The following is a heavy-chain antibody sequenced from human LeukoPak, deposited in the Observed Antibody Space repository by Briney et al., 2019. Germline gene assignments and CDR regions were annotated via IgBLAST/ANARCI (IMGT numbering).Heavy chain of an antibody. CDR3: ARARTSGSYYWFDY. D-gene: IGHD1-26*01. V-gene: IGHV4-59*01. J-gene: IGHJ4*02. CDR1: GGSISSYY. Sequence: SETLSPTCTVSGGSISSYYWSWIRQPPGKGLEWIGYIYYSGSTNYNPSLKSRVTISVDTSKNQFSLKLSSATAADTAVYYCARARTSGSYYWFDYWGQGTLVSVSS. CDR2: IYYSGST.